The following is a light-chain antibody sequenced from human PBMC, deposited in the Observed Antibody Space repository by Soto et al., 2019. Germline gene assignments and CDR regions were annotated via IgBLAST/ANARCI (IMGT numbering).Light chain of an antibody. J-gene: IGKJ5*01. CDR3: QQHHSYPIT. CDR1: QDISNY. CDR2: AAS. V-gene: IGKV1-16*02. Sequence: DIQMTQSPSSMSASVGDRVTITCRASQDISNYLAWVQQKSGKAPKSLIYAASSLQSGVSSKFSGDGSGRDFTLTISSLQPEDSATYYCQQHHSYPITFGQGTRLEIK.